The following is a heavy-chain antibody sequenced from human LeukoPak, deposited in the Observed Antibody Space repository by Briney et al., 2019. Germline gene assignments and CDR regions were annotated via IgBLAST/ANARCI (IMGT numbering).Heavy chain of an antibody. D-gene: IGHD6-6*01. Sequence: GGSLRLSCAASGFTFSTYGMHWVRQAPGKGLEWVAVIWYDGTNIYYADSVKGRFTISRDNSKDTLYLQMNSLRAEDTAVYYCAKTYSSSSGWGQGTLVTVSS. CDR3: AKTYSSSSG. CDR2: IWYDGTNI. CDR1: GFTFSTYG. J-gene: IGHJ4*02. V-gene: IGHV3-33*06.